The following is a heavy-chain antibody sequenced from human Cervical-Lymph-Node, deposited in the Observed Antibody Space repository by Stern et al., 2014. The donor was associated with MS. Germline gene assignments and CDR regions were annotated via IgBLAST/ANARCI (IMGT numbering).Heavy chain of an antibody. J-gene: IGHJ4*02. V-gene: IGHV1-69*06. Sequence: VQLVESGAEVKKPGSSVKVSCKASGGTFNNHGISWVRQARGPGLEWMGGIVPLFGTTDYARKLQGRVTITADKYTSTVHMVLSSLNREDTGIYYCANRDMGYTYGRHDYWGQGTLVTVS. CDR3: ANRDMGYTYGRHDY. CDR2: IVPLFGTT. CDR1: GGTFNNHG. D-gene: IGHD5-12*01.